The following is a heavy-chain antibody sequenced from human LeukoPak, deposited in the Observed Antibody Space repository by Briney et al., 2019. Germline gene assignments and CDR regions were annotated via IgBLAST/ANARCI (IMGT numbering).Heavy chain of an antibody. V-gene: IGHV3-21*01. CDR3: ATEQLAASGTVLDY. D-gene: IGHD6-13*01. Sequence: GGSLRLSCAAFGFTFSSYAIDWVRQAPGKGLEWVSSISSSSRYIYYADSMKGRFTISRDNAKNSLYLQMNSLRAEDTAVYYCATEQLAASGTVLDYWGQGTLVTVSS. CDR2: ISSSSRYI. CDR1: GFTFSSYA. J-gene: IGHJ4*02.